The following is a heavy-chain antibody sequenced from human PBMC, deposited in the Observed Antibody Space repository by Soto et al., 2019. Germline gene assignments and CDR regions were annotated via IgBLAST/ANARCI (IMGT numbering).Heavy chain of an antibody. D-gene: IGHD5-18*01. CDR2: ISAYNGNT. V-gene: IGHV1-18*01. CDR3: ARDLRGYSYGYNWFDP. CDR1: GYTFTSYG. Sequence: QVPLVQSGAEVKKPGASVKVSCKASGYTFTSYGISWVRQAPGQGLEWMGWISAYNGNTNYAQKLQGRVTMTTDTSTSTAYMELRSLRSDDTAVYYCARDLRGYSYGYNWFDPWGQGTLVTVSS. J-gene: IGHJ5*02.